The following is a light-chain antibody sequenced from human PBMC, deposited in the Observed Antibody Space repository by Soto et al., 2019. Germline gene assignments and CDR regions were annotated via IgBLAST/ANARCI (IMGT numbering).Light chain of an antibody. CDR3: QQYSDYST. J-gene: IGKJ1*01. CDR1: QTVRSW. V-gene: IGKV1-5*01. Sequence: DIQMTQSPSTLSASIGDTVTITCRAGQTVRSWLAWYQQKKGGAPKLLIYDVSTLESGVPSRFSGSGSGTEFTLTISSLQPDAFATYYCQQYSDYSTFGQGTRLEIK. CDR2: DVS.